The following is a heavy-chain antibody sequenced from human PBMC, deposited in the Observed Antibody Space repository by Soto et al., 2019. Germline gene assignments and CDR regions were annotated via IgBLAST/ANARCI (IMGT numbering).Heavy chain of an antibody. Sequence: SVKVSCKASGGTFSSYAISWVRQAPGQGLEWMGGIIPIFGTANYAQKLQGRVTITADESTSTAYMELSSLRSEDTAVYYCARATYYYGSGSYPYYYYYGMDVWGQGTTVTVSS. CDR2: IIPIFGTA. J-gene: IGHJ6*02. CDR1: GGTFSSYA. D-gene: IGHD3-10*01. V-gene: IGHV1-69*13. CDR3: ARATYYYGSGSYPYYYYYGMDV.